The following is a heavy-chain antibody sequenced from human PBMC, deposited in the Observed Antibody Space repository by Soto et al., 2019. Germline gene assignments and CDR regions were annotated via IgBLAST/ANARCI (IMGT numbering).Heavy chain of an antibody. CDR1: GFTFSGSA. J-gene: IGHJ6*02. CDR3: SSSGVTDYYGMDV. D-gene: IGHD3-16*01. CDR2: IRSKANDYAT. Sequence: EVQLVQSGGGLVQPGGSLKLSCVASGFTFSGSAMHWVRQASGKGLEWVGRIRSKANDYATAYAASVKGRFTFSREAXKNTAYLQMNSLKTEDTAVYYCSSSGVTDYYGMDVWGQGTTVTVSS. V-gene: IGHV3-73*02.